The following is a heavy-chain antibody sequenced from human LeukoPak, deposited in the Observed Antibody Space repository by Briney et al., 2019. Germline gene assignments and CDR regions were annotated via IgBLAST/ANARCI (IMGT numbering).Heavy chain of an antibody. CDR3: AKDRYSGWSDDAFDI. D-gene: IGHD1-26*01. Sequence: PGRSLRLSCAASGFTFDDYAMHWVRQAPGKGLEWVSGISWNSGSIGYADSVKGRFTISRDNAKNSLYLQMNSLRAEDTALYYCAKDRYSGWSDDAFDIWGQGTMVTVSS. CDR2: ISWNSGSI. J-gene: IGHJ3*02. V-gene: IGHV3-9*01. CDR1: GFTFDDYA.